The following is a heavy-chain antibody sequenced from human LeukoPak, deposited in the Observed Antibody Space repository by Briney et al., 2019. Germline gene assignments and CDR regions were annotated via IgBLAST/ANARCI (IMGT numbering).Heavy chain of an antibody. CDR3: ARGSAGTRRVSWFDP. J-gene: IGHJ5*02. CDR1: GGSFIGYY. Sequence: SETLSLTCAVYGGSFIGYYWSWIRHPPGKGLEWIGEINHSGSTNYNPSLKSRVTISVDTSKNQFSLKLSSVTAADTAVYYCARGSAGTRRVSWFDPWGQGTLVTVSS. CDR2: INHSGST. V-gene: IGHV4-34*01. D-gene: IGHD1-7*01.